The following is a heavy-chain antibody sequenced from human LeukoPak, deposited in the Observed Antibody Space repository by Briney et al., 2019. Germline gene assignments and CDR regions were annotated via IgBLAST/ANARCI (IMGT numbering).Heavy chain of an antibody. J-gene: IGHJ3*02. Sequence: ASVKVSCKASGYTFTGYYIHWVRQAPGQGLEWMGWINPNSGVTKYAQQFQGRVTMTWDTSVSTAFMELYRLTSDDTAMYYCAGFGVVTNDAFDIWGQGTVVTISS. CDR1: GYTFTGYY. V-gene: IGHV1-2*02. CDR3: AGFGVVTNDAFDI. D-gene: IGHD3-3*01. CDR2: INPNSGVT.